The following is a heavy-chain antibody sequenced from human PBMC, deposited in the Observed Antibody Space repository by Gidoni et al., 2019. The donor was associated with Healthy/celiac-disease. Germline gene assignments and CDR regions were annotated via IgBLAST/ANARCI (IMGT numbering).Heavy chain of an antibody. D-gene: IGHD1-26*01. CDR2: SNHSGST. V-gene: IGHV4-34*01. Sequence: QVQLQQWGAGLFKHSETLSLPCAVSGGSFSGYYWSWIRQHPGKGLEWIGESNHSGSTNYNPALKSRVTISVDTSKNQFSLKLSSVTAADTAVYYCARVRYSGSYYYYYGMDVWGQGTTVTVSS. CDR1: GGSFSGYY. J-gene: IGHJ6*02. CDR3: ARVRYSGSYYYYYGMDV.